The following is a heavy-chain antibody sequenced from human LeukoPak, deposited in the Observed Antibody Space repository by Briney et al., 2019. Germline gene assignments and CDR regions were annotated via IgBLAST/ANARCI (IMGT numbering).Heavy chain of an antibody. Sequence: PSETLSLTCAVYGGSFSGYYWSWIRQPPGKGLEWIGEINHSGSTNYNPSLKSRVTISVDTSKNQFSLKLSSVTAADTAVYYCAGKRGREAVAGRFYYYYYGMDVWGQGTTVTVSS. V-gene: IGHV4-34*01. CDR1: GGSFSGYY. CDR3: AGKRGREAVAGRFYYYYYGMDV. D-gene: IGHD6-19*01. J-gene: IGHJ6*02. CDR2: INHSGST.